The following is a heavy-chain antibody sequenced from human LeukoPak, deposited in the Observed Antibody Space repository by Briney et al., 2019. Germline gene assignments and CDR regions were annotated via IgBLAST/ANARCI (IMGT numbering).Heavy chain of an antibody. CDR3: ARVNYYGSGSYYNTYCFDY. J-gene: IGHJ4*02. D-gene: IGHD3-10*01. CDR1: GFTFSNYP. Sequence: GGSLRLSCAASGFTFSNYPMKWVRQAPGKGLEWVSLISGSGGSTYYADSVKGRFTISRDNSKNTLYLQMNSLRAEDTAVYYCARVNYYGSGSYYNTYCFDYWGQGTLVTVSS. V-gene: IGHV3-23*01. CDR2: ISGSGGST.